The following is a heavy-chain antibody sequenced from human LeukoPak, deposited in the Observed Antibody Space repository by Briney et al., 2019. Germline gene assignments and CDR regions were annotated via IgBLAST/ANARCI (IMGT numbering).Heavy chain of an antibody. D-gene: IGHD6-19*01. Sequence: GGSLRLSCAASGFTFSDSAMTWVRQAPGKGLEWVSLISASGVSTYYADSVKGRFTISRDNSKTTLYLQMNSLRVEDTAVYYCARGISTSGWLDYWGQGTLVTVSS. J-gene: IGHJ4*02. CDR2: ISASGVST. V-gene: IGHV3-23*01. CDR3: ARGISTSGWLDY. CDR1: GFTFSDSA.